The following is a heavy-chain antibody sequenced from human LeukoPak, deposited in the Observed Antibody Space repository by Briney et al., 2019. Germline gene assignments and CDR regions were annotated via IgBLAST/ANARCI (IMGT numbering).Heavy chain of an antibody. CDR2: IRYDGSNK. CDR3: ARRDSGYIFGIGAFDI. J-gene: IGHJ3*02. D-gene: IGHD3-10*02. Sequence: GGSLRLSCAASGFTFSSYGMHWVRQAPGKGLEWVAFIRYDGSNKYYADSVKGRFTISRDNSKNTLYLQMNSLRAEDTAVYYCARRDSGYIFGIGAFDIWGQGTMVTVSS. V-gene: IGHV3-30*02. CDR1: GFTFSSYG.